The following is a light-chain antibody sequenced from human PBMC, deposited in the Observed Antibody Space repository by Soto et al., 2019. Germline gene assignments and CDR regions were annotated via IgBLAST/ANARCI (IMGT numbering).Light chain of an antibody. CDR3: QQYDNWPPWT. CDR2: GTS. CDR1: QRLSSN. Sequence: EVVMTQSPATLSVSPGERATLSCRASQRLSSNLAWYQQKPGQAPRLLIYGTSTRATGIPARFSGSGSGTEFTLTISSLQSEDFAVYYCQQYDNWPPWTFGQGTKLEIK. V-gene: IGKV3-15*01. J-gene: IGKJ2*02.